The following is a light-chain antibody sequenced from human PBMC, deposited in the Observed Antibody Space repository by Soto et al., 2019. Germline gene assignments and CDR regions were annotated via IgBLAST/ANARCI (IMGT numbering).Light chain of an antibody. CDR3: ATWDDSLNGPV. J-gene: IGLJ7*01. Sequence: QSVLTQPPSASGTPGQRVTISCSGSSSKIGSNTVNWYQQLPGTAPKLLIYSNNQRPSGVPDRFSGSKSGTSASLAISGLQSEDEADYYCATWDDSLNGPVFGGGTQPTVL. V-gene: IGLV1-44*01. CDR2: SNN. CDR1: SSKIGSNT.